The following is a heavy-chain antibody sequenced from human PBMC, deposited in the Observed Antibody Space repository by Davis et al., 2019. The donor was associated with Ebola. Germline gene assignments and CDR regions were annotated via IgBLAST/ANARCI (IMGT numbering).Heavy chain of an antibody. CDR3: ARAAGATTRIYDT. J-gene: IGHJ5*02. D-gene: IGHD1-26*01. CDR1: GYTFTGYY. Sequence: ASAQASCKASGYTFTGYYMHWVRQAPGQGLEWMGWINPNSGGTNYAQKLQGRVTMTTDTSRSTAYMELRSLRSDDTAVYYCARAAGATTRIYDTWGQGTLVTVSS. CDR2: INPNSGGT. V-gene: IGHV1-2*02.